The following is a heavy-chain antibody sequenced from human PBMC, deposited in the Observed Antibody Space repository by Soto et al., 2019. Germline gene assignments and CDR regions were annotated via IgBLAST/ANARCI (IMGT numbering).Heavy chain of an antibody. D-gene: IGHD6-6*01. J-gene: IGHJ5*02. V-gene: IGHV1-3*01. CDR3: ARVGYSSSSEVNWFDP. CDR2: INAGNGNT. Sequence: ASVKVSCKASGYTFTSYAMHWVRQAPGQRLEWMGWINAGNGNTKYSQKFQGRVTITRDTSASTAYMELSSLRSEDTAVYYCARVGYSSSSEVNWFDPWSQGTLVTVSS. CDR1: GYTFTSYA.